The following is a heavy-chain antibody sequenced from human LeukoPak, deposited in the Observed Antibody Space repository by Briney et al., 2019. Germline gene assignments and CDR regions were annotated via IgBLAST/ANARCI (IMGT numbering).Heavy chain of an antibody. J-gene: IGHJ6*03. CDR3: ARGKERRSSYYYYYMDV. D-gene: IGHD1-1*01. CDR1: GYTFTSYD. Sequence: GASVKVSCKASGYTFTSYDINWVRQATGQGLEWMGWMNPNSGNTGYTQKFQGRVTITRNTSISTAYMELSSLRSEDTAVYYCARGKERRSSYYYYYMDVWGKGTTVTVSS. CDR2: MNPNSGNT. V-gene: IGHV1-8*03.